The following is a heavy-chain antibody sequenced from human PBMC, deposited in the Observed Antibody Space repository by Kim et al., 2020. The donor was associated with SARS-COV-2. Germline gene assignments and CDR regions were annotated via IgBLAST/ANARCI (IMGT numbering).Heavy chain of an antibody. D-gene: IGHD1-26*01. J-gene: IGHJ5*02. Sequence: SETLSLTCAVSGGSISSGGYSWSWIRQPPGKGLEWIGYIYHSGSTYYNPSLKSRVTISVDRSKNQFSLKLSSVTAADTAVYYCARVAWEAHGGGFDPWGQGTLVTVSS. CDR1: GGSISSGGYS. CDR2: IYHSGST. V-gene: IGHV4-30-2*01. CDR3: ARVAWEAHGGGFDP.